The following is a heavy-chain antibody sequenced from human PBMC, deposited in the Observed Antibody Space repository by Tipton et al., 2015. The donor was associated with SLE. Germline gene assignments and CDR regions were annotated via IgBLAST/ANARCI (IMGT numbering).Heavy chain of an antibody. J-gene: IGHJ4*02. CDR3: GRDLSSDSLGIDY. D-gene: IGHD2-15*01. Sequence: GSLRLSCTASGFTLSNYWIHWVRQVPGKGLLWVSRINTDGSITSYADSVKGRFAISRDNAKNTLYLQMNSLGAEDTAVYYCGRDLSSDSLGIDYWGQGTLVTVSS. V-gene: IGHV3-74*01. CDR1: GFTLSNYW. CDR2: INTDGSIT.